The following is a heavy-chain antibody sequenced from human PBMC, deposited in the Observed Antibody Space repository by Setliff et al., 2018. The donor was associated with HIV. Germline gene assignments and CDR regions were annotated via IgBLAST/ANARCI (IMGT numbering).Heavy chain of an antibody. V-gene: IGHV4-34*01. Sequence: PSETLSLTCGVDGGSFSGYYWSWIRQPPGKGLEWIGEINHRGSTNYIPSLKSRITISLDTSKNQFSLNLSSVSAADTAVYYCARDVGSHYDSREYYFDYWGQGTLVTVSS. CDR3: ARDVGSHYDSREYYFDY. D-gene: IGHD3-22*01. CDR1: GGSFSGYY. J-gene: IGHJ4*02. CDR2: INHRGST.